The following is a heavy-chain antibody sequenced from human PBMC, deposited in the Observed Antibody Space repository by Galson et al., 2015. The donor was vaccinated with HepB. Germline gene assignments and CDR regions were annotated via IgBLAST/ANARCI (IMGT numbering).Heavy chain of an antibody. CDR1: AYSISSGYY. D-gene: IGHD2-2*01. CDR2: IYHSGNT. V-gene: IGHV4-38-2*02. Sequence: TLSLTCTVSAYSISSGYYWGWIRQSPGKGLEWVGSIYHSGNTYYNPSLKSRVTISVDTSKNQFSLKLSSVTAADTAVYYCARTYCSSTSCYGDFEHWGQGTLVTVSS. J-gene: IGHJ4*02. CDR3: ARTYCSSTSCYGDFEH.